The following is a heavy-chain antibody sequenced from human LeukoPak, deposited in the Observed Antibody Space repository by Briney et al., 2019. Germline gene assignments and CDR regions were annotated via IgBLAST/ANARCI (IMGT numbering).Heavy chain of an antibody. Sequence: SETLSLTCTVSGASIRSSGYYWGWVRQPPGKGLEWIGSIYYSGSTYYNPSLKSRVTISVDTSKNQFSLKLSSVTAADTAVYYCARVSLGGYCSSTSCYKYYYYYMDVWGKGTTVTVSS. D-gene: IGHD2-2*02. CDR2: IYYSGST. CDR1: GASIRSSGYY. J-gene: IGHJ6*03. V-gene: IGHV4-39*01. CDR3: ARVSLGGYCSSTSCYKYYYYYMDV.